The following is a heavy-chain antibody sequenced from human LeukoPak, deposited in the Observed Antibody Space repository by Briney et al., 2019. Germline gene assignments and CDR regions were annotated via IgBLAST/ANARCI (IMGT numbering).Heavy chain of an antibody. CDR3: ARAVTSSSSWYKWVNWFDP. J-gene: IGHJ5*02. CDR1: GGSISSSNYY. Sequence: SETLSLTCTVSGGSISSSNYYWGWIRQPPGKGLECIGSVYYSGNTYYNPSLKSRVTISVDTSKNQFSLKLSSVTAADTAVYYCARAVTSSSSWYKWVNWFDPWGQGTLVTVPS. CDR2: VYYSGNT. D-gene: IGHD6-13*01. V-gene: IGHV4-39*07.